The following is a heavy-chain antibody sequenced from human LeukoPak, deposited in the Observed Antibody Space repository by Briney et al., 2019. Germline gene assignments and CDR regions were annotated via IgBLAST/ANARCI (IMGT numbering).Heavy chain of an antibody. D-gene: IGHD2-2*01. J-gene: IGHJ6*02. Sequence: KPGGSRRLSWAGSGSSFTDSNMTWIAQPPGKGLDWLSHISSSGTIIYYADSVKGRFTISRDNAKNSLFLQMNSLRAEDTAVYFCAREGQLLLDGYYAMDVWGQGTTVTVTS. CDR2: ISSSGTII. V-gene: IGHV3-11*01. CDR3: AREGQLLLDGYYAMDV. CDR1: GSSFTDSN.